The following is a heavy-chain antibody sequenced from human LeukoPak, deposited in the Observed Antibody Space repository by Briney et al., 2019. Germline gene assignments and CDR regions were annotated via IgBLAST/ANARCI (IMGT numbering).Heavy chain of an antibody. CDR3: AKDQNYYGSGTPLDY. V-gene: IGHV3-23*01. CDR2: ISGSGGST. J-gene: IGHJ4*02. Sequence: PGGSLRLSCAASGFTFSSYAMSWVRQAPGKWLEWLSAISGSGGSTYYADSVKGRFTISRDNSKNTLYLQMNSLRAEDTAVYYCAKDQNYYGSGTPLDYWGQGTLVTVSS. D-gene: IGHD3-10*01. CDR1: GFTFSSYA.